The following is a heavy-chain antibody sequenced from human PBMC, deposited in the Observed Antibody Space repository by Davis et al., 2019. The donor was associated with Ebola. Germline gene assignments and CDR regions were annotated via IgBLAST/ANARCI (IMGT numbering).Heavy chain of an antibody. J-gene: IGHJ6*04. CDR3: AREYYYDSSGYYGMDV. D-gene: IGHD3-22*01. CDR1: GFTFSSYG. V-gene: IGHV3-21*01. Sequence: GESLKISCAASGFTFSSYGMHWVRQAPGKGLEWVSSISSSSSYIYYADSVKGRFTISRDNAKNSLYLQMNSLRAEDTAVYYCAREYYYDSSGYYGMDVWGKGTTVTVSS. CDR2: ISSSSSYI.